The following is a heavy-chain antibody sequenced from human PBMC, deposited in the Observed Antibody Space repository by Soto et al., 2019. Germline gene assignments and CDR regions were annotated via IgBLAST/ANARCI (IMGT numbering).Heavy chain of an antibody. D-gene: IGHD4-17*01. CDR1: GFTFSTYA. CDR2: ISGSGSST. V-gene: IGHV3-23*01. CDR3: AKDLTGTYGDYFDY. Sequence: PGGSLRLSCAASGFTFSTYAMSWVRQAPGKGLEWVSEISGSGSSTYYADSVKGRFTISRDNSKNTLYLQMNSLRPEDTAVYHCAKDLTGTYGDYFDYWGQGTLVTVSS. J-gene: IGHJ4*02.